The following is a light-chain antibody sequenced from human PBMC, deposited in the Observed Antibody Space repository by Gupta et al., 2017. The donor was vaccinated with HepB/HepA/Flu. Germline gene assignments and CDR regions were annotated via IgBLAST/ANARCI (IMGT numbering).Light chain of an antibody. CDR1: QSVTNW. J-gene: IGKJ1*01. Sequence: DIQMTQSPSTLYASVGDRVTITCRASQSVTNWLAWYQQKPGKAPNLLIYKASRLESGVPSRFSGSGSGTEFTLTISSLQPDDFATYYCQNKDCCPWTFGQGTXVEI. CDR2: KAS. CDR3: QNKDCCPWT. V-gene: IGKV1-5*03.